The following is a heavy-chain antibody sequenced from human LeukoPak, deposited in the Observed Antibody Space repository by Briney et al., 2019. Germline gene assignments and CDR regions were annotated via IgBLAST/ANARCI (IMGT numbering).Heavy chain of an antibody. CDR1: GGSFSGYY. CDR3: ASSPADSSGHI. J-gene: IGHJ3*02. Sequence: SETLSLTCAVYGGSFSGYYWSWIRQPPGKGLEWIGEINHSGSTNYNPSLKSRVTISVDTSKNQFSLKLSSVTAADTAVYYCASSPADSSGHIWGQGTKVTVSS. D-gene: IGHD3-22*01. CDR2: INHSGST. V-gene: IGHV4-34*01.